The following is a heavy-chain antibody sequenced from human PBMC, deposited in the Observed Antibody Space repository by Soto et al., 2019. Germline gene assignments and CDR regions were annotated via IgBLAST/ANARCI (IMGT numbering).Heavy chain of an antibody. V-gene: IGHV1-69*12. D-gene: IGHD3-22*01. CDR3: AVYYYDSSGFYYFDY. Sequence: QVQLVQSGAEVKKPGSSVKVSCKASGGTFSSYAISWVRQAPGQGLEWMGGIIPIFGTANYAQKFQGRVTITADESNSTAYMELSSLRSEDTAVYYCAVYYYDSSGFYYFDYWGQGTLVTVSS. J-gene: IGHJ4*02. CDR2: IIPIFGTA. CDR1: GGTFSSYA.